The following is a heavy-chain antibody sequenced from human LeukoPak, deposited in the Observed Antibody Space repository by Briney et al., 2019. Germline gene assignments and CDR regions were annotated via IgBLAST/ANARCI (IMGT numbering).Heavy chain of an antibody. Sequence: GGSLRLSCAGSGFTFNNYAMSWVRRAPRKGLEWVALISHHGSDEYYADSVKGRFTISRDNSKNMLYLQMNRLRAEDTAVYYCAKDPHGRGWSSDSWGQGTLVTVSS. D-gene: IGHD6-19*01. V-gene: IGHV3-30*18. J-gene: IGHJ4*02. CDR2: ISHHGSDE. CDR3: AKDPHGRGWSSDS. CDR1: GFTFNNYA.